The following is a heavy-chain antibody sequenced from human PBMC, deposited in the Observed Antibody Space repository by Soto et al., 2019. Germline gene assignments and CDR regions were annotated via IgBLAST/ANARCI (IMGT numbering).Heavy chain of an antibody. Sequence: QVQLVQSGAEVKKPGASVKVSCKASGYTFTSYGISWVRQAPGQGLEWMGWISAYNGNTNYAQKLQGRVTMTTDTSTSTDYMELRSLRSDDTAVYYCARVRPKFEVASCMDVWGQGTTVTVSS. CDR2: ISAYNGNT. J-gene: IGHJ6*02. D-gene: IGHD3-3*01. V-gene: IGHV1-18*04. CDR1: GYTFTSYG. CDR3: ARVRPKFEVASCMDV.